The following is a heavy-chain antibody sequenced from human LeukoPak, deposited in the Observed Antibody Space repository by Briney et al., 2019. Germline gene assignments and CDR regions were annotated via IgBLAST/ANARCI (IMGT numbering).Heavy chain of an antibody. D-gene: IGHD3-22*01. J-gene: IGHJ6*03. CDR1: GYTFTSYD. Sequence: GASVKVSCKASGYTFTSYDINWVRQATGQGLEWMGWMNPNSGNTGYAQKFQSRVTMTRNTSISTAYMELSSLRSEDTAVYYCARGPYYYDSSGYYYYYYYMDVWGKGTTVTISS. V-gene: IGHV1-8*01. CDR2: MNPNSGNT. CDR3: ARGPYYYDSSGYYYYYYYMDV.